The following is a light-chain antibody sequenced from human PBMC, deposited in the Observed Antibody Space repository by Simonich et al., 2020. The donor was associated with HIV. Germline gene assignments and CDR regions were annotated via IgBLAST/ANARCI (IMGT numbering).Light chain of an antibody. CDR1: QSISSW. Sequence: DIQMTQSPSTLSASVGDRVTITCRASQSISSWLAWYQKKPGKAPKLLIYKASSLESGGPSRFSGSGSGTEFTLTISSLQPDDFATYYCQQYNSYPWTFGQGTKVEIK. V-gene: IGKV1-5*03. CDR3: QQYNSYPWT. J-gene: IGKJ1*01. CDR2: KAS.